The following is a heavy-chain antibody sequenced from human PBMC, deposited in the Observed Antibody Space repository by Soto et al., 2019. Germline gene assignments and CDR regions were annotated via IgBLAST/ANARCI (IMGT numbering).Heavy chain of an antibody. CDR1: GGSISSSSYY. V-gene: IGHV4-39*01. D-gene: IGHD3-16*02. CDR3: ASHANGCIWGSYRPGNDFDY. Sequence: QLQLQESGPGLVKPSETLSLTCTVSGGSISSSSYYWGWIRQPPGKGLEGIGSLYYSGSTYYNPSLKSRVTISVDTSQNQFSLKLSSVTAADTVVSYCASHANGCIWGSYRPGNDFDYWGQGTLVTVSS. CDR2: LYYSGST. J-gene: IGHJ4*02.